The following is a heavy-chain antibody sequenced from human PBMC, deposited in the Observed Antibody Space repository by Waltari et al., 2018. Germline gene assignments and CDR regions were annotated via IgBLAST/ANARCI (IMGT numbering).Heavy chain of an antibody. Sequence: EVQLVESGGGLVQPGGSLRLSCAASGFTFSSYSMNWVRQAPGKGLEWVSYISRSSSTIYYADSVKGRFTIARDNAKNSLYLQMNSLRAEDTAVYYCARESYSSGWYGDYWGQGTLVTVSS. CDR2: ISRSSSTI. J-gene: IGHJ4*02. CDR3: ARESYSSGWYGDY. CDR1: GFTFSSYS. D-gene: IGHD6-19*01. V-gene: IGHV3-48*01.